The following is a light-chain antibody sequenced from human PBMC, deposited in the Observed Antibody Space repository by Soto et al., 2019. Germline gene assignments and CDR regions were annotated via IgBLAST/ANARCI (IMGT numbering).Light chain of an antibody. CDR1: QSVSSY. V-gene: IGKV3-11*01. J-gene: IGKJ2*01. CDR3: QQHNSYPYT. Sequence: EIVLTQSPATLSLSPGERATLSCRASQSVSSYLAWYQQKPGQAPRLLIYDASNRATGIPARFSGSGSGTDFTLTISSLQPEDFATYHCQQHNSYPYTFGQGTKLEIK. CDR2: DAS.